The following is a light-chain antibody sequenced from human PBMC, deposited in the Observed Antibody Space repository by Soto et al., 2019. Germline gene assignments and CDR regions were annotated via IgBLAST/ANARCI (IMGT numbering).Light chain of an antibody. CDR1: QNVLYNSNNKNY. J-gene: IGKJ2*01. V-gene: IGKV4-1*01. CDR2: WAS. Sequence: DIVMTQSPDSLAVSLGERATINCKSSQNVLYNSNNKNYLAWYQQKPGQPPKLLIYWASTRESGVPDRFSGSCAGTDFTLTISSLQAEDVAVYYCQQYYTTPSFGQGTKLEIK. CDR3: QQYYTTPS.